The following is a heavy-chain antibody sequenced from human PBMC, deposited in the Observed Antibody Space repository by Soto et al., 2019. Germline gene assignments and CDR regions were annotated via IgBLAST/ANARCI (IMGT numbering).Heavy chain of an antibody. CDR1: GFTVSSDS. V-gene: IGHV3-53*02. Sequence: EVQLVETGGDLIQPGGSLRLSCAASGFTVSSDSMTWVRQAPGKGLEWISIIYSDNNTDYADSVKGRFSISRDTSKNILYLQMNSRRAEDTAEDYCARHYSAMGDWGQGTTVTVSS. CDR2: IYSDNNT. J-gene: IGHJ6*02. CDR3: ARHYSAMGD.